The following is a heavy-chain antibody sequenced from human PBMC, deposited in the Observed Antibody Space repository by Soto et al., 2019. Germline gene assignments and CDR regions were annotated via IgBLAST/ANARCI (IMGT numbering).Heavy chain of an antibody. V-gene: IGHV3-11*01. D-gene: IGHD4-17*01. CDR3: ASPTAVPPYSFY. CDR1: GFTFSDHS. Sequence: GGSLRLSCAASGFTFSDHSMTWIRQAPGQGLEWISYISSGGHTIYYADSAKGRFTISRDNAKNSLYLQMDSLRAEDTAVYFCASPTAVPPYSFYWGPGTLVTVSS. CDR2: ISSGGHTI. J-gene: IGHJ4*02.